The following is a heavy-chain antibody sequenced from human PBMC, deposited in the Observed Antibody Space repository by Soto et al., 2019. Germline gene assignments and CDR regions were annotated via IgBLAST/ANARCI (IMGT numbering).Heavy chain of an antibody. D-gene: IGHD3-10*01. CDR2: IYYSGST. Sequence: SETLSLTCTVSGGSISSYYWSWIRQPPGKGLEWIGYIYYSGSTNYNPSLKSRVTISVDTSKNQFSLKLTSVTAADTAVYYCARHNYGSGSTYFDYWGQGTLVTVSS. J-gene: IGHJ4*02. CDR3: ARHNYGSGSTYFDY. CDR1: GGSISSYY. V-gene: IGHV4-59*08.